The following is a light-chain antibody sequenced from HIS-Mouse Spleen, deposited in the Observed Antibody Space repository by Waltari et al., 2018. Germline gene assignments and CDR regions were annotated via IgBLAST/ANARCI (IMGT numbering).Light chain of an antibody. CDR3: QQRSNWPPMYT. CDR2: DAS. J-gene: IGKJ2*01. V-gene: IGKV3-11*01. CDR1: QGVSSY. Sequence: EIVLTQSPATLSLSPGERATPSCRARQGVSSYLAWYQKKPGQAPRLLIYDASNRATGIPARFSGSGSGTDFTLTISSLEPEDFAVYYCQQRSNWPPMYTFGQGTKLEIK.